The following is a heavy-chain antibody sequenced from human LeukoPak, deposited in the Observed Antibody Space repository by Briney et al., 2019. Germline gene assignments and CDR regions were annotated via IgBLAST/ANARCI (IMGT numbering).Heavy chain of an antibody. CDR3: ARMVGFYSGSGSFYYYGLDV. Sequence: PSGTLSLTCVVSGDSITSNNWWVWVRQPPGKGLEWLGEIYHSGSTNYNPSLKRRVTISVDKSKNQFSLQLSSVTAADTAGYYCARMVGFYSGSGSFYYYGLDVWGQGTTVTVSS. CDR1: GDSITSNNW. J-gene: IGHJ6*02. D-gene: IGHD3-10*01. CDR2: IYHSGST. V-gene: IGHV4-4*02.